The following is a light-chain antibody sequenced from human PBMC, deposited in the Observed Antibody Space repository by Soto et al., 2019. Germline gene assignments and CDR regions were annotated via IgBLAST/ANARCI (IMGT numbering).Light chain of an antibody. CDR2: SAS. CDR3: LQYNSYPWT. Sequence: DIQMTQSPSSLSASVGDRITITCRASQGIRNDLGWYQQKPGKAPKRLIYSASSLRIGVPSRFPGSGSGTECTPSISSLQPEDFATYYCLQYNSYPWTFGQGTKVEIK. J-gene: IGKJ1*01. CDR1: QGIRND. V-gene: IGKV1-17*01.